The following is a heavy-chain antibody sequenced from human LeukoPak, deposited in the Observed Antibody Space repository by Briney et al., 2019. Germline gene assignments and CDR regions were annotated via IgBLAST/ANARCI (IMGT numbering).Heavy chain of an antibody. Sequence: SETLSLTCTVSGGSISSYYWSWIRQPPGKGLEWIGYIYYSGSTNYNPSLKSRVTISVDTSKNQFTLNLSSVTAADTAVSYCVGDSRTLYYMDVWGKGTTVTVFS. CDR3: VGDSRTLYYMDV. CDR1: GGSISSYY. V-gene: IGHV4-59*08. CDR2: IYYSGST. J-gene: IGHJ6*03. D-gene: IGHD3-16*01.